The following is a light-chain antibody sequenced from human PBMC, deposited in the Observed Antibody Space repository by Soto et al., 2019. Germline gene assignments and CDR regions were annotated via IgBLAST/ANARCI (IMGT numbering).Light chain of an antibody. CDR3: QQHNNWPPWT. CDR1: QAITSW. CDR2: SAS. J-gene: IGKJ1*01. Sequence: DIHVTQSPSSVSASVGDRVTITCRASQAITSWLAWYQQKPGRAPKLLIYSASSLQSGAPSRFTGSGSGTDFTLTITSLQPDDAAVYYCQQHNNWPPWTFGQGTKVEV. V-gene: IGKV1-12*01.